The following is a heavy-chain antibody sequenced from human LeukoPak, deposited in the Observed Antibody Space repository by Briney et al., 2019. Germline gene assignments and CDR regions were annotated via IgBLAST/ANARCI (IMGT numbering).Heavy chain of an antibody. CDR2: IYIRGNA. CDR3: ARPKYTTLPSAFDV. CDR1: GASISSEY. J-gene: IGHJ3*01. Sequence: SESLSLTRTVSGASISSEYWTWVRQPAGKGLGWLGRIYIRGNAYYNPPLKSRFTMSLDTSKNRFSLNLSSGNAADTAVYYCARPKYTTLPSAFDVWGQGTMVTASS. V-gene: IGHV4-4*07. D-gene: IGHD1-1*01.